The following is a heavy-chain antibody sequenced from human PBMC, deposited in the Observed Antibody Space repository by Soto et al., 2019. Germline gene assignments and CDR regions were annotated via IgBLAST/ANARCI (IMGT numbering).Heavy chain of an antibody. CDR1: GGTFSSYT. CDR3: ERWEAAIDYMDV. CDR2: IIPILGIA. D-gene: IGHD2-2*01. V-gene: IGHV1-69*02. J-gene: IGHJ6*03. Sequence: QVQLVQSGAEVKKPGSSVKVSCKASGGTFSSYTISWVRQAPGQGLEWMGRIIPILGIANYAQKFQGRVTITADKSTSTGYMELSSLRSEDTAVYYCERWEAAIDYMDVWGKGTTVTVSS.